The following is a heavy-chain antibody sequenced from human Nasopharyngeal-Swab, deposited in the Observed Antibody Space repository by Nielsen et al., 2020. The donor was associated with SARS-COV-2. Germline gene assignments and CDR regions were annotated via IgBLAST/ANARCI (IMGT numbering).Heavy chain of an antibody. J-gene: IGHJ4*02. D-gene: IGHD3-3*01. Sequence: ASVKVSGKASGYSCRSYGINWVRQAPGQGLEWMGWISGYNADTNYAQKLQGRVSMTTDTSTSTAYMELRSLRSDDTAVYYCARDIEEWLVVPSLSFDYWEQGTLVTVSS. CDR2: ISGYNADT. CDR1: GYSCRSYG. V-gene: IGHV1-18*01. CDR3: ARDIEEWLVVPSLSFDY.